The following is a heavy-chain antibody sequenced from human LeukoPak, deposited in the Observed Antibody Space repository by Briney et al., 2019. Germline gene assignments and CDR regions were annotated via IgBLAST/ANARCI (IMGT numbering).Heavy chain of an antibody. CDR2: INHSGST. Sequence: SETLSLTCAVYGGSFSGYYWSWIRQPPGKGLEWIGEINHSGSTNYNPSLKSRVTISVDTSKNQFSLKLSSVTAADTAVYYCARYKVITMVRGVTSGHFDYWGQGTLVTVSS. D-gene: IGHD3-10*01. CDR3: ARYKVITMVRGVTSGHFDY. V-gene: IGHV4-34*01. CDR1: GGSFSGYY. J-gene: IGHJ4*02.